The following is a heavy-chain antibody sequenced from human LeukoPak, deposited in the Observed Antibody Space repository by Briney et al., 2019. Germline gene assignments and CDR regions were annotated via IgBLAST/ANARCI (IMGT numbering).Heavy chain of an antibody. D-gene: IGHD3-9*01. CDR3: ANGKVLQYFVSLGPFTD. CDR1: GFIFSSYG. CDR2: ISGRGSAT. Sequence: EGTLRLSCAASGFIFSSYGLSWVRQAPGKGLEWVSGISGRGSATYYTDSVKDRFTISRDNSKNTVYLQMNNLRADDTAVYYCANGKVLQYFVSLGPFTDWGQGTLVTVSS. J-gene: IGHJ4*02. V-gene: IGHV3-23*01.